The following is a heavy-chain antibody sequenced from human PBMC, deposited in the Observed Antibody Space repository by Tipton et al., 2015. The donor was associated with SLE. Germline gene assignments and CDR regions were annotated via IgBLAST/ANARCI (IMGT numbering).Heavy chain of an antibody. D-gene: IGHD2-2*01. CDR1: GFTFNIHA. J-gene: IGHJ6*02. CDR2: ISGGRT. Sequence: LSLTCAASGFTFNIHAMTWVRQAPGKGLKWGSGISGGRTYYADSVKGRFSISRDAAKNTLYLQMNSLRAEDSAVYYCARGYCSSTRCDYYYAMDVWGQGTTVTVSS. V-gene: IGHV3-23*01. CDR3: ARGYCSSTRCDYYYAMDV.